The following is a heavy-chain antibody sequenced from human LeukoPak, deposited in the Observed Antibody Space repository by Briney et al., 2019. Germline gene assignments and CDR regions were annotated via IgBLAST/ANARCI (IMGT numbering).Heavy chain of an antibody. Sequence: GGSLRLSCEGSGFPFASYVMSWVRQAPGKGLEWIAYISHDAEMIFYPDFVKGRFTISRDNAKKSLYLQMNALRYEDTAIYYCARDHDWAFDLWGQGTLVTVSS. CDR3: ARDHDWAFDL. D-gene: IGHD3-9*01. CDR2: ISHDAEMI. CDR1: GFPFASYV. J-gene: IGHJ4*02. V-gene: IGHV3-48*02.